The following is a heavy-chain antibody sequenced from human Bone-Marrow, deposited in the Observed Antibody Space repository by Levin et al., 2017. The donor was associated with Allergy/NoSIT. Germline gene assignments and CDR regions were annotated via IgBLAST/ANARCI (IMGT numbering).Heavy chain of an antibody. CDR1: GFTFDDYA. D-gene: IGHD3-16*01. V-gene: IGHV3-9*01. CDR3: AKDWGAYMDAFDI. Sequence: GGSLRLSCAASGFTFDDYAMHWVRQAPGKGLEWVSGISWNSGSIGYADSVKGRFTISRDNAKNSLYLQMNSLRAEDTALYYCAKDWGAYMDAFDIWGQGTMVTVSS. J-gene: IGHJ3*02. CDR2: ISWNSGSI.